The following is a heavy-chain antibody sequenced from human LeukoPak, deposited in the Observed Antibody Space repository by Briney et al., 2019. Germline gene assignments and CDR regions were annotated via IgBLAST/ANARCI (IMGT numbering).Heavy chain of an antibody. Sequence: GGSLRLSCAASEFTSSRFWMSWVRQAPGKGLEWVANTNQDGGERNYVDSVKGRFTISRDNAKSSLYLQMNSLRAEDTAVYYCATEVGTPDIRSAFEIWGQGTMVTVSS. D-gene: IGHD2-15*01. CDR1: EFTSSRFW. J-gene: IGHJ3*02. CDR2: TNQDGGER. CDR3: ATEVGTPDIRSAFEI. V-gene: IGHV3-7*01.